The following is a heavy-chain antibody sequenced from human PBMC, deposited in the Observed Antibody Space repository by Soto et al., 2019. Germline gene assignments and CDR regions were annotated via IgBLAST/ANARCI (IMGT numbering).Heavy chain of an antibody. CDR3: AGDVTVNYYDSTYYYYAMDV. CDR1: GGTFSSHA. D-gene: IGHD3-22*01. V-gene: IGHV1-69*01. Sequence: QVQLVQSGAEMKKPGSSVQVSCKASGGTFSSHAISWVRQAPGQGLEWMGVIIPFFKTTNYAQKFQGRVTITADDSMSTAYMDLSSLRSEDTAVYYCAGDVTVNYYDSTYYYYAMDVWGQGTTVTVSS. CDR2: IIPFFKTT. J-gene: IGHJ6*02.